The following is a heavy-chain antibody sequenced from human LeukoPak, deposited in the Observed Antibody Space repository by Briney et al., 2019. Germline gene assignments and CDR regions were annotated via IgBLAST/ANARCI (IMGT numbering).Heavy chain of an antibody. Sequence: ASVKVSCKASGYTFTSYGISWVRQAPGQGLEWMGWISAYNGNTNYAQKLQGRVTMTTDTSTSTAYMELRSLRSDDTAVYYCARYYYYDSSGFDAFDIWAKGQWLPSLQ. D-gene: IGHD3-22*01. CDR3: ARYYYYDSSGFDAFDI. J-gene: IGHJ3*02. V-gene: IGHV1-18*01. CDR2: ISAYNGNT. CDR1: GYTFTSYG.